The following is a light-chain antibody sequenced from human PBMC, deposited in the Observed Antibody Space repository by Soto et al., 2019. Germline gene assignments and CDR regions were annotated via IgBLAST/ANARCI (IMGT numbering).Light chain of an antibody. Sequence: EVVLRQSPATLSLSPGERATLSCRASQSVSSHLTWYQQKPGQAPRLLIYDASNRATGIPARFSGSGSGTDFTLTISSLEPEDFAVYYCQQRTNWRLTFGGGTKVDIK. CDR3: QQRTNWRLT. J-gene: IGKJ4*01. CDR1: QSVSSH. V-gene: IGKV3-11*01. CDR2: DAS.